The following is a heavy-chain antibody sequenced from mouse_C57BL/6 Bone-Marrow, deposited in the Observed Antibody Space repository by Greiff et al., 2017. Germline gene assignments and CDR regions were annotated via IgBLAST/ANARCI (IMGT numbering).Heavy chain of an antibody. Sequence: QVQLQQPGAELVKPGASVKLSCKASGYTFTSYWMHWVKQRPGQGLEWIGMIHPNSGSTNYNEKFKSKATLTVDNSSSTAYMQLSSLTSEDSAVYYCARGIYYDYEGRLYYAMDYWGQGASVTVSS. J-gene: IGHJ4*01. V-gene: IGHV1-64*01. CDR2: IHPNSGST. CDR1: GYTFTSYW. CDR3: ARGIYYDYEGRLYYAMDY. D-gene: IGHD2-4*01.